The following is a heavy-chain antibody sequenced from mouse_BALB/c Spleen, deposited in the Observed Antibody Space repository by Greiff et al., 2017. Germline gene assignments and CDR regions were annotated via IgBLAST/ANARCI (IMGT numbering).Heavy chain of an antibody. J-gene: IGHJ2*01. V-gene: IGHV1-12*01. Sequence: QVQLQQPGAELVKPGASVKMSCKASGYTFTSYNMHWVKQTPGQGLEWIGAIYPGNGDTSYNQKFKGKATLTADKSSSTAYMQLSSLTSEDSAVYYCARRGIYYGHFDYWGQGTTLTVSS. CDR3: ARRGIYYGHFDY. D-gene: IGHD2-1*01. CDR1: GYTFTSYN. CDR2: IYPGNGDT.